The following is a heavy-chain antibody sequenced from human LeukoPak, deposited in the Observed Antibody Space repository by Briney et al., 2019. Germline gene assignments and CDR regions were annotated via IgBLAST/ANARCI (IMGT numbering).Heavy chain of an antibody. J-gene: IGHJ4*02. Sequence: SETLSLTCSVSGGSISSSTYYWGWIRQPPGTGLEWIGSIYYSGATYYGPSLKSRVTISVDTSKNQLSLRLSSVTAADTAVYYCARHSDTYGDRGPGYWGQGTLVTVSS. V-gene: IGHV4-39*01. CDR3: ARHSDTYGDRGPGY. D-gene: IGHD5-18*01. CDR1: GGSISSSTYY. CDR2: IYYSGAT.